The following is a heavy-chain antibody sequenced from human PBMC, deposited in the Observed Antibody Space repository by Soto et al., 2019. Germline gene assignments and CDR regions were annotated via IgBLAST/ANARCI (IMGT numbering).Heavy chain of an antibody. CDR3: ARDPSYYYGSGSYYNPDDAFDI. J-gene: IGHJ3*02. Sequence: PGGSLRLSCAASGFTFSSYSMNWVRQAPGKGLEWVSYISSSSSTIYYADSVKGRFTISRDNAKNSLYLQMNSLRAEDTAVYYCARDPSYYYGSGSYYNPDDAFDIWGQGTMVTVSS. CDR1: GFTFSSYS. CDR2: ISSSSSTI. V-gene: IGHV3-48*01. D-gene: IGHD3-10*01.